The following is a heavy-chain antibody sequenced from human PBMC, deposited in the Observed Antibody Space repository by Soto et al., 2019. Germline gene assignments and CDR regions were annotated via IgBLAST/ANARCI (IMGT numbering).Heavy chain of an antibody. CDR3: ARHYIWGNSFDP. J-gene: IGHJ5*02. Sequence: QLQLQESGPGLVKPSESLSLTSTVSGGSISSGTYYWGWIRQPPGKGLEWIGSVYYSGSSYYNPSLKSRVTISVDTSKNHFSLKLSSVTAADTAVYYCARHYIWGNSFDPWGQGTLVTVSS. CDR1: GGSISSGTYY. D-gene: IGHD3-16*01. CDR2: VYYSGSS. V-gene: IGHV4-39*01.